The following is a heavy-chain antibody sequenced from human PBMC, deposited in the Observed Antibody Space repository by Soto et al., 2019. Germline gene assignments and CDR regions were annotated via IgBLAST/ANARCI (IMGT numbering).Heavy chain of an antibody. CDR2: IWYDGSNK. D-gene: IGHD7-27*01. J-gene: IGHJ4*02. V-gene: IGHV3-33*06. CDR3: AKEWGRPLDY. CDR1: GFTFSSYG. Sequence: GGSLRLSCAASGFTFSSYGMHWVRQAPGKGLEWVAVIWYDGSNKYYADSVKGRFTISRDNSKNTLYLQMNSLRAEDTAIYYCAKEWGRPLDYWGQGTLVTVSS.